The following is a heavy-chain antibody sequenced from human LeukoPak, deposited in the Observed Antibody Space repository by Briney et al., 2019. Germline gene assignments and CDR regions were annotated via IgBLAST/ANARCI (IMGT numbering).Heavy chain of an antibody. V-gene: IGHV4-30-2*01. CDR3: ARDGGIVGATT. CDR1: GGSISSGGYY. CDR2: IYHSGST. J-gene: IGHJ5*02. D-gene: IGHD1-26*01. Sequence: PSETLSLTCTVSGGSISSGGYYWSWIRQPPGKGLEWIGYIYHSGSTYYNPSLKSRVTISVDRSKNQLSLKLSSVTAADTAVYYCARDGGIVGATTWGQGTLVTVSS.